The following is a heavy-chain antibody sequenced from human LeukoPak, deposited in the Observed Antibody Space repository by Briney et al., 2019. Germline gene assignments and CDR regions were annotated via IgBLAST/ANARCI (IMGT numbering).Heavy chain of an antibody. CDR2: ISSSGSTT. V-gene: IGHV3-11*01. CDR1: GFTFSDYY. D-gene: IGHD3-16*02. CDR3: ARDPFIYYFDY. Sequence: GGSLRLSCAASGFTFSDYYMSWIRQAPGKGLEWVSYISSSGSTTYYADSVKGRFTISRDNAKNSLYLQMNSLRAEDTAVYYCARDPFIYYFDYWGQGTLVTVSS. J-gene: IGHJ4*02.